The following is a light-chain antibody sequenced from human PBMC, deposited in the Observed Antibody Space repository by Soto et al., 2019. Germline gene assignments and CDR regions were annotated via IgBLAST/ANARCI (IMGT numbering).Light chain of an antibody. Sequence: QSALTQPASVSGSPGQSITISCTGTSSDVGSYNSVSWYRQHPGKAPKLMLYEVSNRPSGVSNRFSGSKSGNTASLTISGLQAEDEADYYCSSYTSSSTLVFGTGTKLTVL. CDR3: SSYTSSSTLV. V-gene: IGLV2-14*01. J-gene: IGLJ1*01. CDR2: EVS. CDR1: SSDVGSYNS.